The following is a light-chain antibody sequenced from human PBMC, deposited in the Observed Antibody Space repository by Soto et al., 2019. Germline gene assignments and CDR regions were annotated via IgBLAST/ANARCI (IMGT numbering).Light chain of an antibody. V-gene: IGLV1-40*01. CDR2: GNS. Sequence: DLTKAPSVSGVPGQRGTISCTRSSSNIGAGYDVHWYQQLPGTAPKLLIYGNSNRPSGVPDRFSGSKSGTSASLAITGLQAEDEADYYCQSYDSSLSGFYVFGTGTRSPS. CDR1: SSNIGAGYD. J-gene: IGLJ1*01. CDR3: QSYDSSLSGFYV.